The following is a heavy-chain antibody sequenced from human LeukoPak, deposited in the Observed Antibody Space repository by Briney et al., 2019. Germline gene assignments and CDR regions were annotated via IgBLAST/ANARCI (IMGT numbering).Heavy chain of an antibody. D-gene: IGHD4-17*01. CDR1: GGSFSGYY. J-gene: IGHJ4*02. CDR2: INHSGST. CDR3: ARGRTVTTRFDY. V-gene: IGHV4-34*01. Sequence: PPETLSLTCAVYGGSFSGYYWSWIRQPPGKGLEWIGEINHSGSTNYNPSLKSRVTISVDTSKDQFSLKLSSVTAADTAVYYCARGRTVTTRFDYWGQGTLVTVSS.